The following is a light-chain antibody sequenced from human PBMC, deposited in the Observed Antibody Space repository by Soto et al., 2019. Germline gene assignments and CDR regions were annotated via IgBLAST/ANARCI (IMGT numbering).Light chain of an antibody. J-gene: IGLJ2*01. V-gene: IGLV2-11*01. CDR2: DVN. CDR3: CSYAGSYMV. Sequence: QSVLTQPRSVSGSPGQSVTISCTGTSSDVGGYNYVSWYQQHPGKAPKLMIYDVNKRPSGVPDRFSGSKSGNTASLTISGLQAEDEADYYCCSYAGSYMVFGGGTKVTVL. CDR1: SSDVGGYNY.